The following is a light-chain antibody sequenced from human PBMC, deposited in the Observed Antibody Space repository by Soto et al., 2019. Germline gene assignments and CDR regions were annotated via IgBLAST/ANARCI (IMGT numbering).Light chain of an antibody. Sequence: ERVMTQSPASLSVSPGERATLSCRASQSVSTNLGWYQQKPGQAPRLLIYGASTRATGVPARFSGSGSGTEFTLTISSLQSEDFAVYYCQKYNNWPQTFGGGTKVDIK. CDR1: QSVSTN. J-gene: IGKJ4*01. V-gene: IGKV3-15*01. CDR3: QKYNNWPQT. CDR2: GAS.